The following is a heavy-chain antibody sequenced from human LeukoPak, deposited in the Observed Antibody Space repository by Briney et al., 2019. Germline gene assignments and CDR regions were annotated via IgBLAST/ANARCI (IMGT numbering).Heavy chain of an antibody. D-gene: IGHD4-23*01. CDR2: IYTSGST. CDR3: ARLPDETPYYYYYYYMDV. J-gene: IGHJ6*03. V-gene: IGHV4-4*07. Sequence: SETLSLTCTVSGGSISSYYWSWIRQPAGKGLEWIGRIYTSGSTNYNPSLKSRVTISVDTSKNQFSLKLSSVTAADTAVYYCARLPDETPYYYYYYYMDVWGKGTTVTVSS. CDR1: GGSISSYY.